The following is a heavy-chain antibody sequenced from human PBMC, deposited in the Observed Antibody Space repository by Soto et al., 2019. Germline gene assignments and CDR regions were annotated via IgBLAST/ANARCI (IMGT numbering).Heavy chain of an antibody. CDR3: ARPSVGPYGSGSYFDY. D-gene: IGHD3-10*01. V-gene: IGHV4-59*08. CDR1: GGSISSDY. J-gene: IGHJ4*02. CDR2: IYYSGRT. Sequence: QVQLQESGPGLVKPSETLSLTCTVSGGSISSDYWSWIRQPPGKELEWIGYIYYSGRTNTNPSLKSRVPISVDTSKNPFSLNLSSVTAADTAGYYWARPSVGPYGSGSYFDYWGQGTLVTVSS.